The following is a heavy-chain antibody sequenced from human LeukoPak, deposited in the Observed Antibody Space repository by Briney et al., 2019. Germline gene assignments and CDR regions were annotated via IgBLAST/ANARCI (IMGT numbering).Heavy chain of an antibody. V-gene: IGHV3-23*01. CDR2: ISVTGDNP. CDR1: GFTFTSYG. J-gene: IGHJ4*02. Sequence: GGSLRLSCAASGFTFTSYGMSWVRQAPGKGLEWVSSISVTGDNPYYADSVRGRFPIARDNSANTVYLQMNSLRAEDTTVYYCAKPSGNYFPFDYGGQGTLVTVPS. CDR3: AKPSGNYFPFDY. D-gene: IGHD2/OR15-2a*01.